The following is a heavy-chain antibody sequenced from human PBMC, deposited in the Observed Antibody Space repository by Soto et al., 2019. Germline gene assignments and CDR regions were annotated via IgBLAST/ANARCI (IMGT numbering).Heavy chain of an antibody. CDR3: ARTLGYCSGGSCYSFYYFDY. CDR1: GYTFTSYG. CDR2: ISAYNGNT. V-gene: IGHV1-18*01. D-gene: IGHD2-15*01. J-gene: IGHJ4*02. Sequence: QVQLVQSGAEVKKPGASVKVSCKASGYTFTSYGISWVRQAPGQGLEWMGWISAYNGNTNYAQKLQGRVTMNTDTSTSTAYMELRSLRSDDTAVYYCARTLGYCSGGSCYSFYYFDYWGQGTLVTVSS.